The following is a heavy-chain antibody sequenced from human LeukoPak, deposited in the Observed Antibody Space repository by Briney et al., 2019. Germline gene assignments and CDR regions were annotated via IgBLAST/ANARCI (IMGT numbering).Heavy chain of an antibody. V-gene: IGHV3-21*03. Sequence: GGSLRLSCAASGFTFSSYSMNWVRQAPGKGLEWVSSISSSSSYIYYADSVKGRFTISRDNSKNTLYLQMNSLRAEDTAVYYCAKRSAESSGYFDYWGQGTLVIVSS. CDR1: GFTFSSYS. CDR3: AKRSAESSGYFDY. J-gene: IGHJ4*02. D-gene: IGHD6-19*01. CDR2: ISSSSSYI.